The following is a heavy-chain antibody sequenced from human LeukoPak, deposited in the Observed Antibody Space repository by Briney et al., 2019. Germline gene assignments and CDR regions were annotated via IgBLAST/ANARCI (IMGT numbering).Heavy chain of an antibody. V-gene: IGHV4-34*01. Sequence: PSETLSLTCAVYGGSFSGYYWSWIRQPPGKGLEWIGEINHSGSTNYNPSLKSRVTISVDTSKNQFSLKLSSVTAADTAVYYCATSRYYDFWSGYYKPPNYWGQGTLVTVSS. D-gene: IGHD3-3*01. CDR1: GGSFSGYY. CDR2: INHSGST. J-gene: IGHJ4*02. CDR3: ATSRYYDFWSGYYKPPNY.